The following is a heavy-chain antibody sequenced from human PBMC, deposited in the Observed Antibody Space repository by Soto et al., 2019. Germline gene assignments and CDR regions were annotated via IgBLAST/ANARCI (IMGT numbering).Heavy chain of an antibody. V-gene: IGHV1-8*01. CDR1: GYTFTSYD. CDR2: MNPNSGET. Sequence: ASVKVSFKALGYTFTSYDINWVRQATGQGLEWMGWMNPNSGETGYAQKLQGRVTMTRDTSMSTAYMELRSLRSDDTAVYYCARVGGYRLQDWFDPWGQGTLVTVSS. D-gene: IGHD4-4*01. J-gene: IGHJ5*02. CDR3: ARVGGYRLQDWFDP.